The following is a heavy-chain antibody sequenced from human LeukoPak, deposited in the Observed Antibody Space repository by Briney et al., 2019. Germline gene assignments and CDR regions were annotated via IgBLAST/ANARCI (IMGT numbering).Heavy chain of an antibody. Sequence: PSETLSLTCAVYGRSFSGYYWSWIRQPPGKGLEWIGEINHSGSTNYNPSLKSRVTISVDTSKNQFSLKLSSVTAADTAVYYCAKADSYGGNSQLFDYWGQGTLVTVSS. CDR3: AKADSYGGNSQLFDY. CDR1: GRSFSGYY. CDR2: INHSGST. J-gene: IGHJ4*02. D-gene: IGHD2-21*02. V-gene: IGHV4-34*01.